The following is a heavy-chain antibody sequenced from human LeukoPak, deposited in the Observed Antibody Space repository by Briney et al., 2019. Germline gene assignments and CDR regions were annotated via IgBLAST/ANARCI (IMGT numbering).Heavy chain of an antibody. D-gene: IGHD4-17*01. CDR1: GFTVSSNY. J-gene: IGHJ4*02. CDR2: IYSGGST. CDR3: ARVDIYGDYAPNY. Sequence: GGSLRLSCAASGFTVSSNYMSWVRQAPGKGLEWVSVIYSGGSTYYADSVKGRFTISRDNSKNTLYLQMNSLRAEDTAVYYCARVDIYGDYAPNYWGQGTLVTVSS. V-gene: IGHV3-66*01.